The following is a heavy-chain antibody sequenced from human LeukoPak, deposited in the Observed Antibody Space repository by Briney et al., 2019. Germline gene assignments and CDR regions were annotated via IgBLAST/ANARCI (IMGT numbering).Heavy chain of an antibody. V-gene: IGHV3-9*01. Sequence: GGSLRLSCAASGFTFDDYAVHWVRQAPGKGLEWVSGISWNSGSIGYADSVKGRFTISRDNAKNSLYLQMNSLRAEDTALYYCAKDRASIAVLYYFDYWGQGTLVTVSS. CDR1: GFTFDDYA. D-gene: IGHD6-6*01. CDR2: ISWNSGSI. J-gene: IGHJ4*02. CDR3: AKDRASIAVLYYFDY.